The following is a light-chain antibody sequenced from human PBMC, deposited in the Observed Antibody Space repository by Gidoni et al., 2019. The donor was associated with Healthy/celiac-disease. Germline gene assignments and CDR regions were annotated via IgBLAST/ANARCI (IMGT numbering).Light chain of an antibody. J-gene: IGKJ1*01. V-gene: IGKV1-5*03. CDR1: QSISSW. CDR3: QQYNSYST. CDR2: KAS. Sequence: DIQMTQSPSTLSASVGDRVTITCRASQSISSWLAWYQQKPGKAPKLLIYKASSLESGVPSRFSGSGSGTEFTLTSSSLQPDDFATHYCQQYNSYSTFGQGTKVEIK.